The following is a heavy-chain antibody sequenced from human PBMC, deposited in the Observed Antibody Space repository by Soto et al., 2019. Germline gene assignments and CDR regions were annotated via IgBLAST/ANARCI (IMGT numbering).Heavy chain of an antibody. V-gene: IGHV4-59*12. D-gene: IGHD3-16*02. CDR1: GGSIDSYY. J-gene: IGHJ5*02. CDR3: ERDRWTSSANWFDH. Sequence: SETLSLTCTIFGGSIDSYYWSWIRQAPGKGLEWIGHISDRGTTTYNPSLGSRATISVDTSRNLFSLKLSSVTVADTAVYFCERDRWTSSANWFDHRGPGTLVTVYS. CDR2: ISDRGTT.